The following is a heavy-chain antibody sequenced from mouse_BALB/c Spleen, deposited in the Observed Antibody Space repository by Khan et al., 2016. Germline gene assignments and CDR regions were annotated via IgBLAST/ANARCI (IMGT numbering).Heavy chain of an antibody. Sequence: EVELVESGPGLVKPSQSLSLTCTVTGYSITRDYAWNWIRQFPGNKLEWLGYINYSGSTTYNPSLKSRISVSRDTSKNQFFLRLLSVTAEDTATYYCASLYYCNYDAMDYWGQGTSVTVSS. V-gene: IGHV3-2*02. J-gene: IGHJ4*01. CDR2: INYSGST. D-gene: IGHD2-1*01. CDR3: ASLYYCNYDAMDY. CDR1: GYSITRDYA.